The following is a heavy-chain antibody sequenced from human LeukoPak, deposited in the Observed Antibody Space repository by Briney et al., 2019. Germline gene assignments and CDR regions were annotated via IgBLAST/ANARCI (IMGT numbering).Heavy chain of an antibody. J-gene: IGHJ5*02. Sequence: NPSETLSLACTVSGASISSYYWSWIRQPPGKGLEWIGHIFYTGSSNYNPSLKSRVTISLSRPNNQFSLRLTSVTAADTAVYYCARAGAWQIDPWGQGTLVTVSS. CDR1: GASISSYY. D-gene: IGHD3-10*01. CDR3: ARAGAWQIDP. V-gene: IGHV4-59*01. CDR2: IFYTGSS.